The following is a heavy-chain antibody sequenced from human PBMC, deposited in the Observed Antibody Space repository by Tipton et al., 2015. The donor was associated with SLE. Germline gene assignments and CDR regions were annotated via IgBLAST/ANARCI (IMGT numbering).Heavy chain of an antibody. V-gene: IGHV4-59*01. Sequence: LRLSCTVSGGSISSYYWSWIRQPPGKGLEWIGYIYTSGSTNYNPSLKSRVTISVDTSKNQFSLKLSSVTAADTAVYYCAREPVAGTDYWGQGTLVTVSS. J-gene: IGHJ4*02. CDR1: GGSISSYY. CDR3: AREPVAGTDY. CDR2: IYTSGST. D-gene: IGHD6-19*01.